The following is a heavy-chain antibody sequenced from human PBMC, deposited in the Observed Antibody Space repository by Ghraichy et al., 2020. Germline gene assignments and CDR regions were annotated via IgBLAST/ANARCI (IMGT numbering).Heavy chain of an antibody. CDR1: GASISDYY. V-gene: IGHV4-59*01. CDR2: IYYNGNT. CDR3: ATWRGYGNGLGH. Sequence: SETLSLTCTVSGASISDYYWSWFRQPPGKGLEWIGHIYYNGNTNYNPSLKSRVTISIDTSKKQFSLRLSSVTAADTAVYYCATWRGYGNGLGHWGQGTLVTVAS. D-gene: IGHD5-18*01. J-gene: IGHJ4*02.